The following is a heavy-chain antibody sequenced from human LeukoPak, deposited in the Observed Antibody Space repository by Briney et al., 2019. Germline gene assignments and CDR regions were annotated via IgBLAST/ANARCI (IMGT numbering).Heavy chain of an antibody. V-gene: IGHV1-8*01. CDR1: GDIFSNYD. CDR3: ARGPPESSSSDY. CDR2: MNPKSGKT. Sequence: SVKSSCKASGDIFSNYDINCVRQNPREGLEWMGWMNPKSGKTRYAKKFQGRVTMTSNIPIMTDYMELSNLRSEDTAVYFCARGPPESSSSDYWGQGTL. D-gene: IGHD6-13*01. J-gene: IGHJ4*02.